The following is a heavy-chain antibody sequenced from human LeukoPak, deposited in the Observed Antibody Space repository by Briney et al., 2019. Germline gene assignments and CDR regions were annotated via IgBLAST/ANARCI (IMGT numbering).Heavy chain of an antibody. V-gene: IGHV4-4*02. CDR3: ARSYIVVVPAAPRHYYGMDV. CDR2: IYHSGST. Sequence: PSETLSLTCAVSGGSISSSNWWSWVRQPPGKGLEWIGEIYHSGSTNYNPSLKSRVTISVDNSKNKFYLQLSSVTAADTAVYYCARSYIVVVPAAPRHYYGMDVWGKGTTVTVSS. J-gene: IGHJ6*04. CDR1: GGSISSSNW. D-gene: IGHD2-2*01.